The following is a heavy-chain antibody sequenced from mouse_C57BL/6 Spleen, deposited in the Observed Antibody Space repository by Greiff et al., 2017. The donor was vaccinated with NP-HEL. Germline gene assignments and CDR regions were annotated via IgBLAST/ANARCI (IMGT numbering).Heavy chain of an antibody. CDR2: IYPGDGDT. CDR3: ARRSYYGNYGGFDY. Sequence: VQLQQSGAELVKPGASVKISCKASGYAFSSYWMNWVKQRPGKGLEWIGQIYPGDGDTNYNGKFKGKATLTADKSSSTAYMQLSSLTSEDSAVYFCARRSYYGNYGGFDYWGQGTTLTVSS. J-gene: IGHJ2*01. D-gene: IGHD2-1*01. CDR1: GYAFSSYW. V-gene: IGHV1-80*01.